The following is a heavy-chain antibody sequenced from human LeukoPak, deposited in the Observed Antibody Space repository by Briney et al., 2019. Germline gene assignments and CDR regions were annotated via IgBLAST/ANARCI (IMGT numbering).Heavy chain of an antibody. CDR2: XXXXXRT. Sequence: SGXXISSGDYYXSWVRXPPGTGXXXXXXXXXXXRTYYNPSLKSRVTISVDTSKNQFSLKLSSVTAADTAVYYCARGHGKYSSGWSNYYYYGMDVWGQGTTVTVSS. V-gene: IGHV4-30-4*01. CDR3: ARGHGKYSSGWSNYYYYGMDV. J-gene: IGHJ6*02. D-gene: IGHD6-19*01. CDR1: GXXISSGDYY.